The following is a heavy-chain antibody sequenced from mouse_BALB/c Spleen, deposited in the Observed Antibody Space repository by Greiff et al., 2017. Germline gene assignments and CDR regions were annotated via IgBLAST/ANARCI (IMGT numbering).Heavy chain of an antibody. J-gene: IGHJ3*01. CDR3: ARGHYDYDDVSLAY. D-gene: IGHD2-4*01. Sequence: DVQLVESGGGLVKPGGSLKLSCAASGFTFSDYYMYWVRQTPEKRLEWVATISDGGSYTYYPDSVKGRFTISRDNAKNNLYLQMSSLKSEDTAMYYCARGHYDYDDVSLAYWGQGTLVTVSA. V-gene: IGHV5-4*02. CDR1: GFTFSDYY. CDR2: ISDGGSYT.